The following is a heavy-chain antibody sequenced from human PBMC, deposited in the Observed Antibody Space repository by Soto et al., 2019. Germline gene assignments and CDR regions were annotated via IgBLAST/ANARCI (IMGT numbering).Heavy chain of an antibody. D-gene: IGHD2-21*02. J-gene: IGHJ4*02. V-gene: IGHV3-30*18. CDR2: ISYDGSNK. CDR1: GFTFSSYG. CDR3: AKDHRAVVVTAPFDY. Sequence: QVQLVESGGGVVQPGRSLRLSCAASGFTFSSYGMHWVRQAPGKGLEWVAVISYDGSNKYYADSVKGRFTISRDNSKNTLYLQMNSLKAEDTAVYYGAKDHRAVVVTAPFDYWGQGTLVTVYS.